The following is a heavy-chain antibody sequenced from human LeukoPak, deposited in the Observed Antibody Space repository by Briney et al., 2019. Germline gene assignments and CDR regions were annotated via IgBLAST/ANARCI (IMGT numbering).Heavy chain of an antibody. J-gene: IGHJ4*02. CDR2: IYSSGST. Sequence: SETLSLTCAVSGASISGRGYYWGWIRQPPGKGLEWNGNIYSSGSTYYNASLQSRVTISIDTSKNQFSLRLNSVTAADTAMYYCAKSWGYGLIDYWGQGNRVTVSS. CDR1: GASISGRGYY. D-gene: IGHD5-12*01. V-gene: IGHV4-39*01. CDR3: AKSWGYGLIDY.